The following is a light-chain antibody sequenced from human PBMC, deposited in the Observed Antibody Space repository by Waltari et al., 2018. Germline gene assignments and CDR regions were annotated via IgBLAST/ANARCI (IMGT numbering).Light chain of an antibody. CDR2: AAS. CDR1: QDVSHF. V-gene: IGKV1-16*01. J-gene: IGKJ4*01. CDR3: QQYNSYPLT. Sequence: TCQVSQDVSHFLAWFQQKPGRAPKSLIFAASSLQSGVPSRFSGSGSGTDFTLTINSLQPEDFATYYCQQYNSYPLTFGGGTKVEIK.